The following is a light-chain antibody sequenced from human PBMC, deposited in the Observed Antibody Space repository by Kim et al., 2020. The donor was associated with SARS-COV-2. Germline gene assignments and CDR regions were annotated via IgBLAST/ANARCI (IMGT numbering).Light chain of an antibody. V-gene: IGKV1-5*03. CDR1: QSISSW. CDR3: QQYNSYYT. CDR2: KAS. Sequence: DIQMTQSPSTLSASVGDRVTITCRASQSISSWLAWYQQKPGKAPKLLIYKASSLESWVPSRFSGSGSGTEFTLTISSLQPDDFATYSCQQYNSYYTFGQGTKLEI. J-gene: IGKJ2*01.